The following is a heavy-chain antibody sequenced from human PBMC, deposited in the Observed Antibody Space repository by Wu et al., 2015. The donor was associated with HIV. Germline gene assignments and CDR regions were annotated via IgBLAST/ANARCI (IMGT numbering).Heavy chain of an antibody. D-gene: IGHD3-3*01. CDR1: GYTFTGYY. Sequence: QAQLVQSGAEVKKPGASVKVSCKASGYTFTGYYMHWVRQAPGQGLEWMGWISAYNGNTNYAQKLQGRVTMTTDTSTSTAYMELRSLRSDDTAVYYCASGGGVVRRYYYYYMDVWGKGTTVTVSS. CDR2: ISAYNGNT. J-gene: IGHJ6*03. CDR3: ASGGGVVRRYYYYYMDV. V-gene: IGHV1-18*04.